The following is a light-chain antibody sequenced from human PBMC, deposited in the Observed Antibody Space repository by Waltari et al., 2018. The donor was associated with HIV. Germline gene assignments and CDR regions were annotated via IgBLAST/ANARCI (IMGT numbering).Light chain of an antibody. V-gene: IGLV1-44*01. CDR2: TNN. J-gene: IGLJ1*01. CDR3: AAWDDSLNGYV. Sequence: QSVLTQSPSASGTPGQRVTISCSGSSSNIGRNAVDWYQHLPGTSPKLPIHTNNQRPSGIPDRFSGSKAGTSASLAISGLQSEDESDYYCAAWDDSLNGYVFGSGTKVTVL. CDR1: SSNIGRNA.